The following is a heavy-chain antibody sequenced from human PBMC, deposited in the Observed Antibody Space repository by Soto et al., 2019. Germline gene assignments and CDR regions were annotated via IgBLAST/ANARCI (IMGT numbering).Heavy chain of an antibody. J-gene: IGHJ3*02. D-gene: IGHD2-15*01. V-gene: IGHV1-2*04. CDR2: INPNSGGT. CDR3: ARTVDDSLPNDAFDI. CDR1: GYTFTGYY. Sequence: QVQLVQSGAEVKKPWASVKVSCKASGYTFTGYYIHWVRQAPGQGLEWMGWINPNSGGTNFAQKFQGWVTMTRDTSISTAYMERSRLRSDDTAVYYCARTVDDSLPNDAFDIWGQGTMVTVSS.